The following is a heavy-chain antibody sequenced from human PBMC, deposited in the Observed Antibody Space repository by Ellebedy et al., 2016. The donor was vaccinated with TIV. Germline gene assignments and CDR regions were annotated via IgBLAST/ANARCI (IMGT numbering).Heavy chain of an antibody. D-gene: IGHD2-15*01. CDR2: ISGSGSSST. V-gene: IGHV3-23*01. Sequence: GGSLRLSCAASGFTFSSYAMTWVRQAPGKGLEWVSAISGSGSSSTYNADSVKGRFTISRDNSKHTLYLQMNSLRAEDTAVYYCVGGGTLYYYGMDVWGQGTTVTVSS. J-gene: IGHJ6*02. CDR3: VGGGTLYYYGMDV. CDR1: GFTFSSYA.